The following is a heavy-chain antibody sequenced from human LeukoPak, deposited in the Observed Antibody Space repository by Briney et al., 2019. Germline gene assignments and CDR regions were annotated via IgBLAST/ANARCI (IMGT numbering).Heavy chain of an antibody. CDR3: VRDRDGYNGGDY. CDR1: GYTFTTYY. D-gene: IGHD5-24*01. J-gene: IGHJ4*02. CDR2: ISAFSGNT. V-gene: IGHV1-18*04. Sequence: ASVKVSCKASGYTFTTYYIHWVRQAPGQGLEWMGWISAFSGNTNYAQNLQGRVTLTTDTSTSTAYMELRSLRSDDTAVYYCVRDRDGYNGGDYWGRGTLVTVSS.